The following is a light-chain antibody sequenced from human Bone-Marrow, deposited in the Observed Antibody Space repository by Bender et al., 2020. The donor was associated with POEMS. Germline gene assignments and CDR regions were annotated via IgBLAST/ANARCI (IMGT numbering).Light chain of an antibody. CDR1: SSNTGSGYD. V-gene: IGLV1-40*01. CDR2: GYN. Sequence: QSVLTQPPSASGAPGQRVTISCTGSSSNTGSGYDINWYQHLPGTAPKLLIYGYNTRPSGVPDRFSGSKSGTSASLAVSGLQAEDEADYYCTSYGGSDNFWVSGGGTKLTVL. J-gene: IGLJ3*02. CDR3: TSYGGSDNFWV.